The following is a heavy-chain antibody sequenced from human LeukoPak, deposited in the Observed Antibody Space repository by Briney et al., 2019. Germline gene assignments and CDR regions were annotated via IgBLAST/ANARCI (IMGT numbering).Heavy chain of an antibody. CDR1: GGSFSGYY. CDR2: INHSGST. D-gene: IGHD6-13*01. J-gene: IGHJ6*02. CDR3: ARGKRSSWGRNYYYYGMDV. Sequence: SETLSLTCAVYGGSFSGYYWSWIRQPPGGGLEWIGEINHSGSTNYNPSLKSRVTISVDTSKNQFSLKLSSVTAADTAVYYCARGKRSSWGRNYYYYGMDVWGQGTTVTVSS. V-gene: IGHV4-34*01.